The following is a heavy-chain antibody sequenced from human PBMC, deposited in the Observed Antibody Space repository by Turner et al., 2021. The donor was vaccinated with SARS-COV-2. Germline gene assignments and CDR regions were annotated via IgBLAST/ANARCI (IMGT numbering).Heavy chain of an antibody. CDR2: ISSSNNYI. CDR3: ARWAYYDSSGYYPSHFDY. CDR1: GFTFSSYS. V-gene: IGHV3-21*01. Sequence: EVQLVESGGGLVKPGGSLRLPCAASGFTFSSYSMNWVRQAPGKGLEWVSSISSSNNYIYYADSVKGRFTISRDNAKNSLYLQMNSLRAEDTAVYYCARWAYYDSSGYYPSHFDYWGQGTLVTVSS. J-gene: IGHJ4*02. D-gene: IGHD3-22*01.